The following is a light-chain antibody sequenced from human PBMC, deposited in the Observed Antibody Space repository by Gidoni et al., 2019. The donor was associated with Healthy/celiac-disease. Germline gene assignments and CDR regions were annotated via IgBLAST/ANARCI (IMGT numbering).Light chain of an antibody. CDR3: QQFNSYPQT. Sequence: AIQLTQSPSSLSASVGDRVNITCRASQGISSDLAWDQQTPGKAPKLLIYDSSSLESGGQSRFCGSGSGTVFTLTISLLQPEDFASYYCQQFNSYPQTFGQGTKVEIK. CDR1: QGISSD. V-gene: IGKV1-13*02. CDR2: DSS. J-gene: IGKJ1*01.